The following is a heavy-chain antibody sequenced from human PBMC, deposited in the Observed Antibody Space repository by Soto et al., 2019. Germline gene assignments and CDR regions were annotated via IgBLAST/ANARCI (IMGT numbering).Heavy chain of an antibody. CDR1: GGSISSYY. CDR2: IYYSGST. V-gene: IGHV4-59*01. CDR3: AGGSTYYYDSSGYYPPWYFDY. J-gene: IGHJ4*02. D-gene: IGHD3-22*01. Sequence: SETLSLTCTVSGGSISSYYWSWIRQPPGKGLEWIGYIYYSGSTNYNPSLKSRVTISVDTSKNQFSLKLSSVTAADTAVYYCAGGSTYYYDSSGYYPPWYFDYWGQGTLVTSPQ.